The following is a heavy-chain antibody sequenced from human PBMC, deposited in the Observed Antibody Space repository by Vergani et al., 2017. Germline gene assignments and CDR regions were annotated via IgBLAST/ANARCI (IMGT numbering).Heavy chain of an antibody. CDR1: GGTFSSYA. J-gene: IGHJ4*02. CDR2: IIPILGIA. CDR3: ARAQGPTTVTTFIDY. Sequence: QVQLVQSGAEVKKPGSSVKVSCKASGGTFSSYAISWVRQAPGQGVEWMGRIIPILGIANYAQKFHGRVTITADKSTSTAYMELSSLRSEDTAVYYCARAQGPTTVTTFIDYWGQGTLVTFSS. V-gene: IGHV1-69*04. D-gene: IGHD4-17*01.